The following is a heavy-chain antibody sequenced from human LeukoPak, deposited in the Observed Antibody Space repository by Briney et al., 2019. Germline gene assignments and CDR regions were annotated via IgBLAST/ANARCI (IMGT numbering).Heavy chain of an antibody. CDR1: GGTFSSYA. J-gene: IGHJ4*02. CDR3: ATGGYCGSTSCYSPGNFDY. CDR2: IIPILGIA. V-gene: IGHV1-69*04. D-gene: IGHD2-2*01. Sequence: ASVKVSCKASGGTFSSYAISWVRQAPGQGLEWMGRIIPILGIANYAQKFQGRVTMTEDTSTDTAYMELSSLRSEDTAVYYCATGGYCGSTSCYSPGNFDYWGQGTLVTVSS.